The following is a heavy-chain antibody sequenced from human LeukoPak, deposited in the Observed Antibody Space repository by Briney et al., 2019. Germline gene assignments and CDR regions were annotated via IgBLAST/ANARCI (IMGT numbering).Heavy chain of an antibody. CDR3: ARDDLAAMYYYYYMDV. V-gene: IGHV3-21*01. Sequence: GGSLRLSCAASGFTFSSYSMNWVRQAPGKGLEWVSSISSSSSYIYYADSVKGRFTISRDNAKNSLYLQMNSLRAEDTAVYYCARDDLAAMYYYYYMDVWGKGTTVTVSS. CDR2: ISSSSSYI. CDR1: GFTFSSYS. J-gene: IGHJ6*03. D-gene: IGHD2-2*01.